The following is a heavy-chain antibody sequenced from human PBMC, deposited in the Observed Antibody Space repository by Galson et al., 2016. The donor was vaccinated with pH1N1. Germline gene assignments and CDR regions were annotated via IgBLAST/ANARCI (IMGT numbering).Heavy chain of an antibody. CDR2: VDPKTGGT. CDR1: GDNFNFFA. CDR3: ARVEGRAAAGTTD. Sequence: SVKVSCKASGDNFNFFAISWVRQAPGQGLEWIGRVDPKTGGTKYGQKFQGRVTMTSDTSTTTGYMELTRLKSDDTALYFCARVEGRAAAGTTDWGQGTLVTVSS. J-gene: IGHJ4*01. V-gene: IGHV1-2*06. D-gene: IGHD6-13*01.